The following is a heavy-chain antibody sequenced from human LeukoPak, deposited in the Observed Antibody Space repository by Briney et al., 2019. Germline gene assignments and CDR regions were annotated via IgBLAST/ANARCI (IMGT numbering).Heavy chain of an antibody. V-gene: IGHV4-30-2*01. CDR2: IYHSGST. Sequence: SETLSLTCTVSGGSISSGGYYWSWIRQPPGKGLEWIGYIYHSGSTYYNPSLKSRVTISVDRSKNQFSLKLSSVTAADTAVYYCARSSPYDILTGYYLSWGQGTLVTVSS. J-gene: IGHJ4*02. CDR1: GGSISSGGYY. D-gene: IGHD3-9*01. CDR3: ARSSPYDILTGYYLS.